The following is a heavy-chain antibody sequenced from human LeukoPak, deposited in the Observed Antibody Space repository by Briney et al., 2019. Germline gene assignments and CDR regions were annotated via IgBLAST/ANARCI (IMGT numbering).Heavy chain of an antibody. V-gene: IGHV4-34*01. CDR2: INHSGST. J-gene: IGHJ4*02. D-gene: IGHD5-12*01. CDR1: GGSFSDYY. Sequence: PSETLSLTCAVYGGSFSDYYWSWIRQPPGKGLEWIGEINHSGSTNYNPSLKSRVTISVDTSKNQFSLKLSSVTAADTAVYYCARGTGGGAATSTYYFDYWGQGTLVTVSS. CDR3: ARGTGGGAATSTYYFDY.